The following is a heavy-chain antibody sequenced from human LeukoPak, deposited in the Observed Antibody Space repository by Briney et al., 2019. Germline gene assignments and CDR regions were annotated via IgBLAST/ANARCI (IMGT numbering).Heavy chain of an antibody. CDR2: INHSGST. J-gene: IGHJ3*02. D-gene: IGHD2-8*02. CDR1: VGSFSGYY. Sequence: SETLSHTCAVYVGSFSGYYWSWIRQPPGKGLEWIGEINHSGSTNYNPSLKSRVTISVDTSKNQFSLKLSPVTAADTAVYFCAREVCTGGHCSDAFDIWGQGTMVTVSS. CDR3: AREVCTGGHCSDAFDI. V-gene: IGHV4-34*01.